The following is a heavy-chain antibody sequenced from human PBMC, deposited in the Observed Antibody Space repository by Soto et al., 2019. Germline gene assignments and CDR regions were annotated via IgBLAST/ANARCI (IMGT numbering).Heavy chain of an antibody. CDR1: GFRLSNHF. CDR3: ARPRFRGMDV. Sequence: GGSLRLSCVASGFRLSNHFMNWVRQAPGKGLEWVATIKEDVREKYYVESVEGRFTISRDNAKNSLYLEVSNVRDGDTAVYYCARPRFRGMDVWGQGTRVTVSS. D-gene: IGHD3-10*01. CDR2: IKEDVREK. V-gene: IGHV3-7*03. J-gene: IGHJ6*02.